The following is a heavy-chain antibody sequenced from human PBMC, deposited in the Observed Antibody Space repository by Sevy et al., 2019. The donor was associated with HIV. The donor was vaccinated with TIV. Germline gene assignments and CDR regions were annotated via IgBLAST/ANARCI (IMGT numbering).Heavy chain of an antibody. Sequence: SETLSLTCAVSGYSISSGYYWGWLRQPPGKGMEGIGSIYHSGSTYYNPSLKSRVTISVDTSKNQFSLKLSSVTAADTHVYYCARRSVDGSRYYWGQGTLVTVSS. V-gene: IGHV4-38-2*01. CDR3: ARRSVDGSRYY. J-gene: IGHJ4*02. D-gene: IGHD1-26*01. CDR1: GYSISSGYY. CDR2: IYHSGST.